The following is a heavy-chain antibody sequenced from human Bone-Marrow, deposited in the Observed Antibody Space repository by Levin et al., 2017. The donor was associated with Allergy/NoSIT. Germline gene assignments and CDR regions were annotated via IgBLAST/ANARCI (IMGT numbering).Heavy chain of an antibody. CDR2: ISWDASTT. CDR1: GFTFNDYT. D-gene: IGHD6-19*01. Sequence: QPGGSLRLSCAASGFTFNDYTMHWVRQAPQRGLEWVSLISWDASTTYYADSVRGRFTISRDNSKNALYLQMNSLTTEDTALYYCAKELRPRIAVTGNIEYWGQGTLVTVSS. V-gene: IGHV3-43*01. CDR3: AKELRPRIAVTGNIEY. J-gene: IGHJ4*02.